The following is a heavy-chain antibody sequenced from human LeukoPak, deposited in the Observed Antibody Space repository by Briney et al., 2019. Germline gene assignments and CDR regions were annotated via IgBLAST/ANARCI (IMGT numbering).Heavy chain of an antibody. CDR3: ARENENYDSSGTFDY. J-gene: IGHJ4*02. CDR1: GGTFSSYA. D-gene: IGHD3-22*01. Sequence: SVKVSCKASGGTFSSYAISWVRQAPGQGLEWMGGIIPIFGTANYAQKFQGRVTITADESTSTAYMELSSLRSEGTAVYYCARENENYDSSGTFDYWGQGTLVTVSS. CDR2: IIPIFGTA. V-gene: IGHV1-69*13.